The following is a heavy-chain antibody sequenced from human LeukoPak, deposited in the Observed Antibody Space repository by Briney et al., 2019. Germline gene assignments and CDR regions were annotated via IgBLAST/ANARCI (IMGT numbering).Heavy chain of an antibody. V-gene: IGHV6-1*01. Sequence: SQTLSLTCVISGDSVSSNSVFYHWIRQSPSRGLEWLGRTYYRSKWYNDYAVSVKSRITINPDTSKNQFSLQLNSVTPGDTAVYYCARRFSSWSSFDYWGQGTLVTVSS. CDR3: ARRFSSWSSFDY. D-gene: IGHD6-13*01. J-gene: IGHJ4*02. CDR2: TYYRSKWYN. CDR1: GDSVSSNSVF.